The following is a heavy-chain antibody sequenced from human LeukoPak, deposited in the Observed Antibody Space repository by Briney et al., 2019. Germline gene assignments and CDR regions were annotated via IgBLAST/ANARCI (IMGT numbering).Heavy chain of an antibody. CDR1: GYTFTSFG. D-gene: IGHD2-15*01. J-gene: IGHJ6*03. CDR3: ARGDKYFYYYMDV. CDR2: ISAYNGNT. Sequence: ASVKLSCKGSGYTFTSFGFSWVRQAPGQGLEWMGWISAYNGNTNYAQKSQDRVSMTADASTSTAYMELRSLSSDDTAIYYCARGDKYFYYYMDVWGKGTTVTVSS. V-gene: IGHV1-18*01.